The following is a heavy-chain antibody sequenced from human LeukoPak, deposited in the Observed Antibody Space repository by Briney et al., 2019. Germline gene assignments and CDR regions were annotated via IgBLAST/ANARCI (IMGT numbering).Heavy chain of an antibody. CDR2: IYSGGST. V-gene: IGHV3-53*01. CDR1: GFTVSSNY. CDR3: ARVTPKRFLEWLPLGPNFDY. J-gene: IGHJ4*02. D-gene: IGHD3-3*01. Sequence: QPGGSLRLSCAASGFTVSSNYMSWVRQAPGKGLEWVSVIYSGGSTYYADSVKGRFTISRDNSKNTLYLQMNSLRAEDTAVYYCARVTPKRFLEWLPLGPNFDYWGQGTLVTVSS.